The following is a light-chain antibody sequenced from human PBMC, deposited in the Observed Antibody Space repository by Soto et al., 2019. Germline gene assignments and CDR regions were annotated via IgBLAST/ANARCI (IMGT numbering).Light chain of an antibody. CDR3: SSYTTSRTLV. J-gene: IGLJ2*01. Sequence: QSALTQPASVSGSPGQSITISCTGTSSDVGGYNYVSWYQQHPGKAPKLMIYDVTNRPSGISNRFSGSKSGNTASLTISGLQAADEADYYSSSYTTSRTLVFGGGTKLTVL. CDR1: SSDVGGYNY. V-gene: IGLV2-14*03. CDR2: DVT.